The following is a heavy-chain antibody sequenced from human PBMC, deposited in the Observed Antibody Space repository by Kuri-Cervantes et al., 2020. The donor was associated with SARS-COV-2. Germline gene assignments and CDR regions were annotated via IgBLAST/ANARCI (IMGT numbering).Heavy chain of an antibody. Sequence: ASVKVSCKASGYTFTSYDINWVRQATGQGLEWMGWMNPNSGNTGYAQKFQGRVTMTRNTSVSTAYMELSSLRSEDTAVYYCARGDGPALGVGSSGYYDYWGQGNLVTVSS. CDR1: GYTFTSYD. D-gene: IGHD3-22*01. J-gene: IGHJ4*02. CDR3: ARGDGPALGVGSSGYYDY. CDR2: MNPNSGNT. V-gene: IGHV1-8*02.